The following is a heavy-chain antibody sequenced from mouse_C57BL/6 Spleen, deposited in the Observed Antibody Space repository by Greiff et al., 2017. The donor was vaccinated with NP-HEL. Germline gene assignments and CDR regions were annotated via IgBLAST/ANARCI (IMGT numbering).Heavy chain of an antibody. CDR1: GYTLTSYW. CDR3: AREGGTAQATVDY. Sequence: VQLQQPGAELVRPGTSVKLSCKASGYTLTSYWMHWVKQSPRPLPSFLFVLANRSPYPHYNQNFKGKATLTVDTSSSTAYMQLSSLTSEDSAVYYCAREGGTAQATVDYWGQGTSVTVSS. CDR2: LANRSPYP. V-gene: IGHV1-59*01. D-gene: IGHD3-2*02. J-gene: IGHJ4*01.